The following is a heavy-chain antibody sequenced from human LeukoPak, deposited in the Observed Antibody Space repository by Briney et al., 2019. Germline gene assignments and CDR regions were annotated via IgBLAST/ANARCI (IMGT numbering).Heavy chain of an antibody. CDR3: AREMEDHTIFGVVDY. Sequence: SETLSLTCTVSGGSINSYYWSWIRQSAGKGLEWIGRIYTSGSTPDYSPSLKSRVTMSIDTSKNQFSLQLSSVTAADTAVYYCAREMEDHTIFGVVDYWGQGTLVTVSS. CDR1: GGSINSYY. J-gene: IGHJ4*02. CDR2: IYTSGSTP. D-gene: IGHD3-3*01. V-gene: IGHV4-4*07.